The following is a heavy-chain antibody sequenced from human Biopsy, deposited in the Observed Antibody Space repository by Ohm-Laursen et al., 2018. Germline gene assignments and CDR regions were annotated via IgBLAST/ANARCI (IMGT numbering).Heavy chain of an antibody. CDR2: IFYRGST. CDR3: ARDYDTSGYYYVS. V-gene: IGHV4-39*01. J-gene: IGHJ5*02. D-gene: IGHD3-22*01. CDR1: GGSISNNNYY. Sequence: SHTLSLTCTVSGGSISNNNYYWGWIRQPPGKGLEWIGSIFYRGSTHYKPSLKRRINIYVDTSKNQFSLKLNSVTAADTAVYYCARDYDTSGYYYVSWGQGTLVTVSS.